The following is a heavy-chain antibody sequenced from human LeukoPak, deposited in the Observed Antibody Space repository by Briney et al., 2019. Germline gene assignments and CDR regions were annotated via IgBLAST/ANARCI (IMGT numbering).Heavy chain of an antibody. D-gene: IGHD5-18*01. Sequence: PSETLSLTCTVSGGSIRSGSYFWGCIRQPPGKGLEWIGSIYYSGSTYYNPSLKSRVTISVDTSKNQFSLKLSSMTAADTAVYYCARHLFEGYSYGYVDYWGQGTLVTVSS. CDR1: GGSIRSGSYF. CDR3: ARHLFEGYSYGYVDY. V-gene: IGHV4-39*01. CDR2: IYYSGST. J-gene: IGHJ4*02.